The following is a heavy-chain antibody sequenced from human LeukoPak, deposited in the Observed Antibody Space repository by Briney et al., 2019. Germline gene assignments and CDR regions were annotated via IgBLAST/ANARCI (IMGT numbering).Heavy chain of an antibody. CDR3: ASNRRN. CDR1: GFTFSSYG. V-gene: IGHV3-53*01. CDR2: IYSGGST. J-gene: IGHJ4*02. Sequence: GGSLRLSYAASGFTFSSYGMSWVRQAPGKGLEWVSVIYSGGSTYYADSVKGRFTISRDNSKNTLYLQMNSLRAEDTAVYYCASNRRNWGQGTLVTVSS.